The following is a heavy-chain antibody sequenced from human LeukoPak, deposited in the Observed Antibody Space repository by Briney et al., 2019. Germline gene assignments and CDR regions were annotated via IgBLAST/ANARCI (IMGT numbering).Heavy chain of an antibody. J-gene: IGHJ3*02. CDR2: IYSGGST. V-gene: IGHV3-66*01. CDR3: AREQVGATRNAFDI. Sequence: PGRSLRLSCAASGFTLSSNYMSWVRQAPGKGLEWVSVIYSGGSTYYADSVKGRFTISRDNSKNTLYLQMNSLRAEDTAVYYCAREQVGATRNAFDIWGQGTMVTVSS. D-gene: IGHD1-26*01. CDR1: GFTLSSNY.